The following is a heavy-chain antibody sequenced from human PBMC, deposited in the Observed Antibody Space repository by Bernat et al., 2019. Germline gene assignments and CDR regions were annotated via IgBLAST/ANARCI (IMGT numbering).Heavy chain of an antibody. CDR2: IYWDDDK. CDR1: GFSLSTRGVG. Sequence: QTTLKDSGPTLVKPTQTLTLTCTFSGFSLSTRGVGLAWIRQPPGKALEWLALIYWDDDKRYSLSLKSRLTITKDTSKNQVVLTMTDMDAVDTARYYCADSLVEASYDDAFDIWGQGTMVTVSS. V-gene: IGHV2-5*02. CDR3: ADSLVEASYDDAFDI. D-gene: IGHD1-26*01. J-gene: IGHJ3*02.